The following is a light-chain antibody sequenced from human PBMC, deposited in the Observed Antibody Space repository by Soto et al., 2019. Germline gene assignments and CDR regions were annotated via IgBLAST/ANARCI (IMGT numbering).Light chain of an antibody. J-gene: IGKJ1*01. CDR3: HQYGTSPWT. Sequence: EIVLTQSPGTLSLSPGERATRSCRASQSVSSSYLAWYQQKPGQAPRLLIYGASSRATGIPARFSGSGSGTDFTLTISRLEPEDFAVYSCHQYGTSPWTFGQGTKVDIK. CDR2: GAS. V-gene: IGKV3-20*01. CDR1: QSVSSSY.